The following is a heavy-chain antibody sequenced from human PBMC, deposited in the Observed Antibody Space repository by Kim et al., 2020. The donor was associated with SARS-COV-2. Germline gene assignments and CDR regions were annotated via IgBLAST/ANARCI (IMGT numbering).Heavy chain of an antibody. CDR2: IYYSGST. D-gene: IGHD3-10*01. Sequence: SETPSLTCTVSGGSISSSSYYWGWIRQPPGKGLEWIGSIYYSGSTYYNPSLKSRVTISVDTSKNQFSLKLSSVTAADTAVYYCAREYYLGYGMDVWGQGTTVTVSS. V-gene: IGHV4-39*07. CDR3: AREYYLGYGMDV. J-gene: IGHJ6*02. CDR1: GGSISSSSYY.